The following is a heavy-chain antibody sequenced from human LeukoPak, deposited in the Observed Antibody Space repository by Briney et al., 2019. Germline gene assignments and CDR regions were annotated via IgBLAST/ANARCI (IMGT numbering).Heavy chain of an antibody. Sequence: GGSLRLSCVVSGFIFSSFGMHWVRQAPGKGLEWVAFIRYDGTNEYYGDSVTGRFTISRDNSKNTLYLQMNSLKPDDTAVYFCAKDRFTMVRGVPGSWGQGTLVT. CDR1: GFIFSSFG. D-gene: IGHD3-10*01. J-gene: IGHJ5*02. V-gene: IGHV3-30*02. CDR3: AKDRFTMVRGVPGS. CDR2: IRYDGTNE.